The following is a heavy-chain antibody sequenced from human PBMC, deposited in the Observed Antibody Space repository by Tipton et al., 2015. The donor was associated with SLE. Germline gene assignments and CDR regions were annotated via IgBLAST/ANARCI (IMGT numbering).Heavy chain of an antibody. CDR3: ARLHGYSYGLNWFDP. J-gene: IGHJ5*02. CDR2: IYYTGTTT. D-gene: IGHD5-18*01. V-gene: IGHV4-59*04. Sequence: GLVKPSETLSLNCTVSGDSISTYYWSWVRQPPGKGLEWIGSIYYTGTTTYYNSFLKSRVTMSVDTSKNQFSLRLTSVIAADTAVYYCARLHGYSYGLNWFDPWGQGTLISVSS. CDR1: GDSISTYY.